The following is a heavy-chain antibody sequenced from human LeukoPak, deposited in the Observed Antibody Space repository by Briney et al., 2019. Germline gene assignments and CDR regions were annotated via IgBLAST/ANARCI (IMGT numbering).Heavy chain of an antibody. V-gene: IGHV3-23*01. CDR2: ISGSGGST. CDR1: GFTFSSYA. D-gene: IGHD6-13*01. J-gene: IGHJ6*03. Sequence: GGSLRPSCAASGFTFSSYAMSWVRQAPGKGLEWVSAISGSGGSTYYADSVKGRFTISRDNSKNTLYLQMNSLRAEDTAVYYCAKDYEGIAAAGTFRYYYYYMDVWGKGTTVTVSS. CDR3: AKDYEGIAAAGTFRYYYYYMDV.